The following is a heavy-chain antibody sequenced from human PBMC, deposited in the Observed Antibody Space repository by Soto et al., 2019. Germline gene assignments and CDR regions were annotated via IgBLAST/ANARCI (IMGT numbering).Heavy chain of an antibody. Sequence: PSETLSLTCAVSGGSISSSNWWSWVRQPPGKGLEWIGEIYHSGSTNYNPSLKSRVTISVDKSKNQFSLKLSSVTAADTAVYYCARVAKVRGVIRGPYYGMDVWGQGTTVTVYS. J-gene: IGHJ6*02. CDR3: ARVAKVRGVIRGPYYGMDV. CDR2: IYHSGST. D-gene: IGHD3-10*01. CDR1: GGSISSSNW. V-gene: IGHV4-4*02.